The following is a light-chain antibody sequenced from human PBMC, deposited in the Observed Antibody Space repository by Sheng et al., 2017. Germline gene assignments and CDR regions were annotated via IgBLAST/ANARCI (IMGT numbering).Light chain of an antibody. V-gene: IGKV1-33*01. CDR2: DAS. CDR3: QQYEDLPPFS. CDR1: ESINIY. Sequence: DIQMTQSLSTLSASVGDRVTITCRASESINIYLAWYQQKPGKAPKLLIYDASNLATGVPSRFSGSGSGTDFRLVINSLQPEDFATYYCQQYEDLPPFSFGPGTRVDFK. J-gene: IGKJ3*01.